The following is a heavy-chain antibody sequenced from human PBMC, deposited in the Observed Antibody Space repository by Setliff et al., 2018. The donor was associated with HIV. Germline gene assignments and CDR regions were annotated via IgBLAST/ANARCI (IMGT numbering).Heavy chain of an antibody. J-gene: IGHJ3*02. CDR1: GYSISSGFY. Sequence: TLSLTCNVSGYSISSGFYWGWNRQPPGKGLEWIGNIFHSGNTDQNPSLKSRVTMSVETSENQFSLRLNSVTAADTAVYYCARRTIWGDAFDIWGRGTMVTVSS. V-gene: IGHV4-38-2*02. CDR3: ARRTIWGDAFDI. D-gene: IGHD3-16*01. CDR2: IFHSGNT.